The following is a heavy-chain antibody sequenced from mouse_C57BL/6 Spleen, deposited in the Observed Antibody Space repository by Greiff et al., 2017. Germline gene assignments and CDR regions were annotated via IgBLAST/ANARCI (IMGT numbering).Heavy chain of an antibody. Sequence: QVQLKESGAELVRPGTSVKVSCKASGYAFTNYLIEWVKQRPGQGLEWIGVINPGSGGTNYNEKFKGKATLTADKSSSTAYMQLSSLTSEDSAVYFCAREDYGSSPYWGQGTTLTVSS. CDR2: INPGSGGT. D-gene: IGHD1-1*01. J-gene: IGHJ2*01. CDR3: AREDYGSSPY. V-gene: IGHV1-54*01. CDR1: GYAFTNYL.